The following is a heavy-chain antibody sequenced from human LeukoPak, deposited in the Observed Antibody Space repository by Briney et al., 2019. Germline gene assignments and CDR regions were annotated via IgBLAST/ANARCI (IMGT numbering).Heavy chain of an antibody. D-gene: IGHD3-3*02. CDR3: ATGAGWPSFFFDY. J-gene: IGHJ4*02. V-gene: IGHV3-23*01. CDR1: GFTLSSYA. CDR2: ISGSGGST. Sequence: PGGSLRLSCAASGFTLSSYAMSWVRQAPGKGLEWVSAISGSGGSTYYADSVKGRFTISRDNSKNTLYLQMNSLRAEDTAVYYCATGAGWPSFFFDYWGQGTLVTVSS.